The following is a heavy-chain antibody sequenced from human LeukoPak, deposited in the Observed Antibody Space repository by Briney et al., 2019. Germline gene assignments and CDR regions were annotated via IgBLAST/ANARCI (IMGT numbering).Heavy chain of an antibody. CDR3: ARDYVGATSLDY. Sequence: ASVKVSCKASGYTFTGYYMHWVRQAPGQGLEWMGRINPNSGGTNYAQKFQGRVTMTRDTSISTAYMELSRLRSDDTAVYYCARDYVGATSLDYWGQGTLVTVSS. CDR1: GYTFTGYY. J-gene: IGHJ4*02. CDR2: INPNSGGT. D-gene: IGHD1-26*01. V-gene: IGHV1-2*06.